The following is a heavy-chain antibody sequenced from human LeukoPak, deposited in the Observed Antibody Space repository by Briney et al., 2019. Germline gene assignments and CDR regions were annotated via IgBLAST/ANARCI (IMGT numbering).Heavy chain of an antibody. CDR2: IYYSGST. CDR3: AAPVTTNAFDT. CDR1: GGSISSYY. V-gene: IGHV4-59*01. Sequence: SETLSLTCTVSGGSISSYYWSWIRQPPGKGLEWIGYIYYSGSTNYNPSLKSRVTISVDTSKNQFSLKLSSVTAADTAVYYCAAPVTTNAFDTWGKGTMVTVSS. D-gene: IGHD4-17*01. J-gene: IGHJ3*02.